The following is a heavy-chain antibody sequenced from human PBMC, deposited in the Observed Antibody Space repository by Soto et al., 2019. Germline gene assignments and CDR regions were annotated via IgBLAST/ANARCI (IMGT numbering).Heavy chain of an antibody. CDR2: VNPHTGDT. V-gene: IGHV1-2*02. J-gene: IGHJ4*02. Sequence: QVHLVQSGAEVKKPGASVKVACQASGYAFSAYYIHWVRQAPGQGLQWMGWVNPHTGDTNYTQTFQGRVTLTTDPSTNTASMDLTGLTSADTAVYYCARRHGARSNVFRSAFPLDYWGQGTLVVVSS. CDR1: GYAFSAYY. CDR3: ARRHGARSNVFRSAFPLDY. D-gene: IGHD2-21*01.